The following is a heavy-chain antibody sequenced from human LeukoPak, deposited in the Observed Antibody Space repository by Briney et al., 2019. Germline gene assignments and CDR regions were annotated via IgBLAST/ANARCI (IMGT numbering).Heavy chain of an antibody. CDR3: ARERRITIFGVVIPTRWFDP. D-gene: IGHD3-3*01. V-gene: IGHV3-21*01. Sequence: GGSLRLSCAASGFTFSSYSMNWVRQAPGKGLEWVSSISSSSSYIYYAVSVKGRFTISRDNAKNSLYLQMNSLRAEDTAVYYCARERRITIFGVVIPTRWFDPWGQGTLVTVSS. CDR2: ISSSSSYI. J-gene: IGHJ5*02. CDR1: GFTFSSYS.